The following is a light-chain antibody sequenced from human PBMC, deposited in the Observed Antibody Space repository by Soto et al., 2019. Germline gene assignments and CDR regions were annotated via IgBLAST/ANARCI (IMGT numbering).Light chain of an antibody. Sequence: DIQMTQSPSTLSASVGDRVTITCRASRSISSWLAWYQQKQGKAPKXLIYDASSLESGVPSRFSGSGSGTELTITISSLQPDDFETYYCQQYNSYSWTFGQGTKGDI. CDR1: RSISSW. CDR2: DAS. V-gene: IGKV1-5*01. CDR3: QQYNSYSWT. J-gene: IGKJ1*01.